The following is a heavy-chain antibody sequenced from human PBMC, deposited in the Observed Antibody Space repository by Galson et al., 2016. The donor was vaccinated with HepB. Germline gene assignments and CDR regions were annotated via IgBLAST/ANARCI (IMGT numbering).Heavy chain of an antibody. J-gene: IGHJ4*02. Sequence: GKGLEWVSAISGSGGSTYYADSVKGRFTISRDNSKNTLYLQMNSLRAEDTAVYYCAKSMSVSYYYDSSGYSFDYWGQGTLVTVSS. D-gene: IGHD3-22*01. CDR2: ISGSGGST. V-gene: IGHV3-23*01. CDR3: AKSMSVSYYYDSSGYSFDY.